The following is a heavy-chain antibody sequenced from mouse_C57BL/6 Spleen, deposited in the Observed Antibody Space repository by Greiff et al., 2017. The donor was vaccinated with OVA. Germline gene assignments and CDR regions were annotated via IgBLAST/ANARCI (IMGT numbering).Heavy chain of an antibody. V-gene: IGHV1-64*01. CDR2: IHPNSGST. CDR1: GYTFTSYW. Sequence: VQLQQPGAELVKPGASVKLSCKASGYTFTSYWMHWVKQRPGQGLEWIGMIHPNSGSTNYNEKFKSKATLTVDKSSSTAYMQLSSLTSEDSAVYYCAREGLLPAMDYWGQGTSVTVSS. J-gene: IGHJ4*01. D-gene: IGHD2-3*01. CDR3: AREGLLPAMDY.